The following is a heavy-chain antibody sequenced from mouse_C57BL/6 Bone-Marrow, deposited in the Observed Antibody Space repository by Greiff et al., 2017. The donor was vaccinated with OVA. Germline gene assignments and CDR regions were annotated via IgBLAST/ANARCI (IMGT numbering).Heavy chain of an antibody. CDR2: IYPGGGYT. D-gene: IGHD5-5*01. Sequence: VQLQQSGAELVRPGTSVKMSCKASGYTFTNYWIGWAKQRPGHGLEWIGDIYPGGGYTKYNEKFKGKATLTADKSSSTAYMQFRSLTSEDSAIYYCARGSATFHYYAMDYWGQGTSVTVSS. CDR1: GYTFTNYW. CDR3: ARGSATFHYYAMDY. V-gene: IGHV1-63*01. J-gene: IGHJ4*01.